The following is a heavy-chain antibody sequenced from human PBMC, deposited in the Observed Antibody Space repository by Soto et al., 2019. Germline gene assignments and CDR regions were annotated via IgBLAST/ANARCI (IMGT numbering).Heavy chain of an antibody. J-gene: IGHJ6*02. CDR1: GLTFSSYA. CDR3: ARDLSGYDFPLSYYYYGMDV. CDR2: ISYDGSNK. D-gene: IGHD5-12*01. V-gene: IGHV3-30-3*01. Sequence: GGSLRLSCAASGLTFSSYAMHWVRQAPGKGLEWVAVISYDGSNKYYADSVKGRFTISRDNSKNTLYLQMNSLRAEDTAVYYCARDLSGYDFPLSYYYYGMDVWGQGTTVTVSS.